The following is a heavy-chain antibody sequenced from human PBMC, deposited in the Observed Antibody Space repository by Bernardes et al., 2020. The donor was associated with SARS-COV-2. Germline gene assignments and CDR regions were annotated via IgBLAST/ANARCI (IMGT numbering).Heavy chain of an antibody. J-gene: IGHJ6*02. Sequence: AAGKVSCKASGYTFTGYYMHWVRQAPGQGLEWMGWITPNSGGTIYAQKFQDRVTMTRDTSISTAYMELSRLISDDTAVYYCTIPPTNYDRYGMDVWGQGTTIT. CDR2: ITPNSGGT. D-gene: IGHD3-16*01. V-gene: IGHV1-2*02. CDR3: TIPPTNYDRYGMDV. CDR1: GYTFTGYY.